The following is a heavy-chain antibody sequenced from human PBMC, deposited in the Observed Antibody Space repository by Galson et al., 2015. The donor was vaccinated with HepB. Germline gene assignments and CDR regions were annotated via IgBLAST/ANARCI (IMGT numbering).Heavy chain of an antibody. CDR1: GFNFGSYF. CDR2: ISTRSTYI. Sequence: SLRLSCAGSGFNFGSYFMNRVRQAPGKGLEWVAYISTRSTYIYYADSMKGRFTISRDDAKNSLYLQMNSLRADDTAVYYCARVYDGDDAGEDYGMDVWGPGATVTVSS. CDR3: ARVYDGDDAGEDYGMDV. V-gene: IGHV3-21*06. J-gene: IGHJ6*02. D-gene: IGHD4-17*01.